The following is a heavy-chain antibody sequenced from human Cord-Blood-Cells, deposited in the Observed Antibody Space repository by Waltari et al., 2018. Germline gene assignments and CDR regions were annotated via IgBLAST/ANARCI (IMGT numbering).Heavy chain of an antibody. CDR3: ARNWGSDYYFDY. CDR1: GFTFDDYA. D-gene: IGHD7-27*01. CDR2: ISWNSGSI. V-gene: IGHV3-9*01. J-gene: IGHJ4*02. Sequence: EVQLVESGGGLVQPGRSLRLSCAASGFTFDDYAMHWVRQAPGKGLECVSGISWNSGSIGYADSVKGRFTISRDNAKNSLYLQMNSLRAEDTALYYCARNWGSDYYFDYWGQGTLVTVSS.